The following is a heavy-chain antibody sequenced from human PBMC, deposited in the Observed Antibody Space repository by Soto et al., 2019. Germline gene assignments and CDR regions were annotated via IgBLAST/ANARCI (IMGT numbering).Heavy chain of an antibody. CDR2: IYYSGTT. CDR1: GGSIRTGGYY. D-gene: IGHD3-10*01. J-gene: IGHJ1*01. CDR3: ATNGGYYDTSGPKYFPH. V-gene: IGHV4-31*03. Sequence: SETLSLTCTVSGGSIRTGGYYWSWIRQHPGKGLECIGYIYYSGTTYYNPSLKSRITVSVDASKSQFSLKLSSVTAADTAVYYCATNGGYYDTSGPKYFPHWGLGTLVTVSS.